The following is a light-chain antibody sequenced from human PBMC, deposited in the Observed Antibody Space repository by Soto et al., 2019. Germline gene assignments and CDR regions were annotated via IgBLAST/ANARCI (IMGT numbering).Light chain of an antibody. CDR3: QQSYNIPFT. Sequence: DIPMTQSPSSLSASVGDRVTITCRASDSVSIYLNWYQLKPGKAPKLLIYSASSVQTGVPPRFSGSGSGTDFTLTISSLQPEDFATYFCQQSYNIPFTFGPGTKLDI. CDR1: DSVSIY. V-gene: IGKV1-39*01. J-gene: IGKJ3*01. CDR2: SAS.